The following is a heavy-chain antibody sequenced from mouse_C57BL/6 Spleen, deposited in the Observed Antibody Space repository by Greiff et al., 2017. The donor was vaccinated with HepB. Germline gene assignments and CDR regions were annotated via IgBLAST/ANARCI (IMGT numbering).Heavy chain of an antibody. CDR2: IDPANGNT. CDR3: ARVTTVVARRGFDY. V-gene: IGHV14-3*01. J-gene: IGHJ2*01. Sequence: VHVKQSVAELVRPGASVKLSCTASGFNIKNTYMHWVKQRPEQGLEWIGRIDPANGNTKYAPKFQGKATITADTSSNTAYLQLSSLTSEDTAIYYCARVTTVVARRGFDYWGQGTTLTVSS. D-gene: IGHD1-1*01. CDR1: GFNIKNTY.